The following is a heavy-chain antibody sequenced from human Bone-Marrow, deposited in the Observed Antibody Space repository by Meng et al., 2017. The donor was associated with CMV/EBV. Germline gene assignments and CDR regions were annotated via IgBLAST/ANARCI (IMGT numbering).Heavy chain of an antibody. D-gene: IGHD6-19*01. V-gene: IGHV3-21*01. Sequence: GGSLRLSCAASGLTFSSYSMNWVRQAPGKGLEWVSCISSDSAYIYYADFLKGRFTISRDNAKNSLYLQMNSLRAEDTAVYYCARSPGRQDSSGWYRYWGQGTLVTVSS. CDR2: ISSDSAYI. CDR3: ARSPGRQDSSGWYRY. J-gene: IGHJ4*02. CDR1: GLTFSSYS.